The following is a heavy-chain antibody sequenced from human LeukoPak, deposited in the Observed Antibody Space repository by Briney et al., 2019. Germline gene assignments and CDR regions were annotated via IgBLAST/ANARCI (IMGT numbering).Heavy chain of an antibody. CDR3: VRDGGVSGYDLLDY. CDR1: GFTFRNYW. Sequence: GGSLRLSCAASGFTFRNYWMTWVRQAPGKGLEWVAHINQDGSEEHYMDSVKARFTISRDNAKNSLSLQMNSLRAEDTAVYYCVRDGGVSGYDLLDYWGQGTLVTVSS. J-gene: IGHJ4*02. CDR2: INQDGSEE. V-gene: IGHV3-7*01. D-gene: IGHD5-12*01.